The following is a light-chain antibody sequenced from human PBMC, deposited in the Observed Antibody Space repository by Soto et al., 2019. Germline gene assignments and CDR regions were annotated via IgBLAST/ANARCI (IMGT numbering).Light chain of an antibody. J-gene: IGLJ3*02. CDR1: SNDVGGYHY. CDR2: EIS. V-gene: IGLV2-14*01. CDR3: SAYTYSGTLVV. Sequence: QSALTQPASVSGSPGQSITISCTGTSNDVGGYHYVSWYQQYPGKAPNLIIYEISHRPSGVSNRFSGSKSGNTASLTISGLHAEEEADYYCSAYTYSGTLVVFGGGTKLTVL.